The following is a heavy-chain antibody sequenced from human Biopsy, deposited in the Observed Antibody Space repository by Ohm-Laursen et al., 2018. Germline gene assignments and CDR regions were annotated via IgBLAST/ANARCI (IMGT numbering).Heavy chain of an antibody. Sequence: SSVKVSCKASGGTFLNYAISWLRQAPGQGLEWMGGIIPMFGTANYAQMFQGRVTISADESTSTSYMELSSLTTEDTAIYYCARGPHSGSHSCFDYWGRGTLVTVSS. CDR1: GGTFLNYA. D-gene: IGHD1-26*01. V-gene: IGHV1-69*01. J-gene: IGHJ4*02. CDR2: IIPMFGTA. CDR3: ARGPHSGSHSCFDY.